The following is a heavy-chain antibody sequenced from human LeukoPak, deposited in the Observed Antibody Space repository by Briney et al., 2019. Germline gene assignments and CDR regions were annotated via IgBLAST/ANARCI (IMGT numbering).Heavy chain of an antibody. CDR1: GFTFSSYA. CDR3: AKDIGSSGYYFDY. CDR2: ISGSGGST. J-gene: IGHJ4*02. D-gene: IGHD3-22*01. V-gene: IGHV3-23*01. Sequence: PGGSLRLSCAASGFTFSSYAMSWVRQAPGKGLEWVSAISGSGGSTYYADSVKGRFTISRDNSKNTLYLQMNSLRAEDTAVHYCAKDIGSSGYYFDYWGQGTLVTVSS.